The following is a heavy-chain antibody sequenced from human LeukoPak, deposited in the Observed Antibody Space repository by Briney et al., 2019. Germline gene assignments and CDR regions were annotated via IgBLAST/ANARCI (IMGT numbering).Heavy chain of an antibody. CDR3: ARVAYNWNDGFYFDY. Sequence: ASVKVSCKASGYTFTGYCMHWVRQAPGQGLEWMGWINPNSGGTSYAQKFQGRVTMTRDMSTSTVYMELSSLRSEDTAVYYCARVAYNWNDGFYFDYWGQGTLVTVSS. CDR1: GYTFTGYC. CDR2: INPNSGGT. D-gene: IGHD1-1*01. J-gene: IGHJ4*02. V-gene: IGHV1-2*02.